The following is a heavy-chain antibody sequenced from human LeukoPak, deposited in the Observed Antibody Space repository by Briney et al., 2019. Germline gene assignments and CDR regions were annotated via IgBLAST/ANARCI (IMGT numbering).Heavy chain of an antibody. D-gene: IGHD2-8*01. Sequence: PGGSLRLSCAVSGLNFRSFWMSWDRQAPGKGLEWVANIKQDETEKFYVDSVKGRFTISRDNAKNSLYLQMNSLRVEDSAVYYCARGFYFSMTELYYLDLWGRGTLVTVSS. V-gene: IGHV3-7*04. CDR1: GLNFRSFW. J-gene: IGHJ2*01. CDR3: ARGFYFSMTELYYLDL. CDR2: IKQDETEK.